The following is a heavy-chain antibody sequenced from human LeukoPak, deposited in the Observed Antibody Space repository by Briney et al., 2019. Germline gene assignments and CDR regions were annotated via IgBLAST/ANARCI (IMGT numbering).Heavy chain of an antibody. CDR3: AKDRGSGWYLYDF. J-gene: IGHJ4*02. CDR1: GFTFSIYA. V-gene: IGHV3-23*01. Sequence: PGGSLRLSCAASGFTFSIYAMSWVRQAPGKGLEWVSAISANGGNTDYADSVKGRFTTSRDNSKDTLFLQMNSLRAEDTALYYCAKDRGSGWYLYDFWGQGTLVTVSS. D-gene: IGHD6-19*01. CDR2: ISANGGNT.